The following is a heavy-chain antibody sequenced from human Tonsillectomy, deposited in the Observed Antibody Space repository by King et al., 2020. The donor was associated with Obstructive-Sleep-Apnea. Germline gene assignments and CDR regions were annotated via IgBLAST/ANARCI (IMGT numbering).Heavy chain of an antibody. CDR1: GFAFNTYA. V-gene: IGHV3-30*04. CDR3: ARVAYVWVMYRYTAPVDY. CDR2: ISYDGRDK. Sequence: VQLVESGGGVVQPGRSLKLSCAASGFAFNTYAMHWVRQAPGKGLEWVAIISYDGRDKYHADSVKGRFTISRDNSKNTLYLQMSSLRAEDTAVYHCARVAYVWVMYRYTAPVDYWGQGTLVTVSS. J-gene: IGHJ4*02. D-gene: IGHD3-16*02.